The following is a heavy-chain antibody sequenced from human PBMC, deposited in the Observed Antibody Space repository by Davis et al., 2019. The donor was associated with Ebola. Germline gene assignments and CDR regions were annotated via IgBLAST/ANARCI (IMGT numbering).Heavy chain of an antibody. J-gene: IGHJ4*02. CDR3: ARDEPTYYYDSSGHPFDY. D-gene: IGHD3-22*01. CDR1: AYTFTSYG. Sequence: ASVKVSCKASAYTFTSYGISWVRQAPGQGLEWMGWISAYNGNTNYAQKHQGSVTMTTDTSMSTAYMELRSLSSDDTAVYYCARDEPTYYYDSSGHPFDYWGQGTRVTVSS. CDR2: ISAYNGNT. V-gene: IGHV1-18*01.